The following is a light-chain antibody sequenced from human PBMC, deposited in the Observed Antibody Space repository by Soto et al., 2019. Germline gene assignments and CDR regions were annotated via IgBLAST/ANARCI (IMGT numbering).Light chain of an antibody. V-gene: IGKV3-20*01. J-gene: IGKJ1*01. CDR2: GAS. CDR3: QQHGRT. CDR1: QSVSSSY. Sequence: EIVLTQSPGPLSLSPGERATLSCRASQSVSSSYLAWYQQKPGPAPRLLIYGASSRATGIPDRFSGSGSGTDLTLTISRLEPEEFAVYYCQQHGRTFVQGTKVDIK.